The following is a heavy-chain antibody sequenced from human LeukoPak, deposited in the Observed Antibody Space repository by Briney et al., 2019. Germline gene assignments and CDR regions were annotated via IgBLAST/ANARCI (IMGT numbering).Heavy chain of an antibody. V-gene: IGHV3-33*01. Sequence: PGGSLRLSCAASGFTFSSYGMHWVRQAPGKGLEWVAVIWYDGSNKYYPDSVQGRFTISRDNSKNTLYLQVNSLRDEDTAVYYCARDRSMSGWYIDLWGRGTLVTVSS. CDR1: GFTFSSYG. D-gene: IGHD2/OR15-2a*01. CDR2: IWYDGSNK. CDR3: ARDRSMSGWYIDL. J-gene: IGHJ2*01.